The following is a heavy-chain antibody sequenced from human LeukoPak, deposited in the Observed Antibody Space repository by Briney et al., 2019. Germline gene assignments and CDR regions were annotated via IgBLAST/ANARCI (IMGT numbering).Heavy chain of an antibody. CDR3: ARDLYYYGSGSFGKYYYYGMDV. CDR2: ISYDGSNK. CDR1: GFTFSSYA. V-gene: IGHV3-30-3*01. J-gene: IGHJ6*02. D-gene: IGHD3-10*01. Sequence: GRSLRLSCAASGFTFSSYAMHWVRQAPGKGLEWVAVISYDGSNKYYADSVKGRFTISRDNSKNTLYLQMNSLRAEDTAVYYCARDLYYYGSGSFGKYYYYGMDVWGQGTTVTVSS.